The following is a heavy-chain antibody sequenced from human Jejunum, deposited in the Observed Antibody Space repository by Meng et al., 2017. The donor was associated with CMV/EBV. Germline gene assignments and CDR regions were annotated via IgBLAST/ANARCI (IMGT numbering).Heavy chain of an antibody. CDR1: GYTFSNYG. CDR3: ARGGYISSWYVAPDY. V-gene: IGHV1-18*01. D-gene: IGHD6-13*01. CDR2: ISAYNGNT. Sequence: QVQLVQSGAERNKPGPSVKSSCKASGYTFSNYGISWLRQAPGQGLEWMGWISAYNGNTNYAQNFQGRLTVTTDTSTNTAYMELTRLRSDDTAVYFCARGGYISSWYVAPDYWGQGTLVTVSS. J-gene: IGHJ4*02.